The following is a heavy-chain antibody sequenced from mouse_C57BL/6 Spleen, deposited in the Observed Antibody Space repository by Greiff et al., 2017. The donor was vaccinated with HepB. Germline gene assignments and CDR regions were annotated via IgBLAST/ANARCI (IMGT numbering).Heavy chain of an antibody. V-gene: IGHV14-2*01. Sequence: EVKLMESGAELVKPGASVKLSCTASGFNIKDYYMHWVKQRTEQGLEWIGRIDPEDGETKYAPKFQGKATITADTSSNTAYLQLSSLTSEDTAVYYCVRPYDYDDYFDYWGQGTTLTVSS. CDR2: IDPEDGET. CDR1: GFNIKDYY. CDR3: VRPYDYDDYFDY. D-gene: IGHD2-4*01. J-gene: IGHJ2*01.